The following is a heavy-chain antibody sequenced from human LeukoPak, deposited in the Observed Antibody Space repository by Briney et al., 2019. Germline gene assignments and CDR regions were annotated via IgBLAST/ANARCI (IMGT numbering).Heavy chain of an antibody. CDR3: ATSSGWYGDY. J-gene: IGHJ4*02. CDR1: GYTFTVYY. V-gene: IGHV1-2*02. Sequence: GASVTVSFTASGYTFTVYYMHWVRQAPGQGLEWMGWINPNSGGTNYAQKYQGRVTMTRDTSISTAYMELSRLRSDDTAVYYCATSSGWYGDYWGQGTLVTVSS. CDR2: INPNSGGT. D-gene: IGHD6-19*01.